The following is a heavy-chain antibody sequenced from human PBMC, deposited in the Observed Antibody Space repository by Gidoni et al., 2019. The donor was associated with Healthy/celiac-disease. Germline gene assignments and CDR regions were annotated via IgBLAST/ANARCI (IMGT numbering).Heavy chain of an antibody. Sequence: EVQLVQSGAEVKKPGESLRISCKGSGYSFTSYWINWVRQLPGKGLGWLGSIDPSDSYTNYSPSFQGHVTISADKSISTAYLQWSSLKASDTAIYYCARSGGLRFGWFDPWGQGTLVTVSS. CDR3: ARSGGLRFGWFDP. D-gene: IGHD5-12*01. CDR2: IDPSDSYT. J-gene: IGHJ5*02. CDR1: GYSFTSYW. V-gene: IGHV5-10-1*01.